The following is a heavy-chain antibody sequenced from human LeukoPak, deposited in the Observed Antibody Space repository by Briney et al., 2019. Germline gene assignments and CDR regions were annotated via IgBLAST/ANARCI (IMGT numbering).Heavy chain of an antibody. J-gene: IGHJ4*02. D-gene: IGHD3-3*02. CDR2: ISPYNGNA. CDR1: GYSFSTHT. CDR3: AGEADAVLIRAFDY. V-gene: IGHV1-18*01. Sequence: ASVKVSCKASGYSFSTHTISWVRQAPGQGLEWMGRISPYNGNAEYEQKFQGRVSMATETSTNTAYLELRTLRSDDTAVYYCAGEADAVLIRAFDYWGQGTPVTVSP.